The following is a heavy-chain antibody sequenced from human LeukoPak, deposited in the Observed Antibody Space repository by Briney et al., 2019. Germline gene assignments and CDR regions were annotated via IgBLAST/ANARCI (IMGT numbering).Heavy chain of an antibody. Sequence: GESLKISCQGSGYSFDNYWIAWVRQMPGKGLELIGVIYPADSDTKYSPSLQGQVTISADKSVNTAYMQWSSLKASDTAIYYCARHTSALSHDFWGQGTLVTVSS. D-gene: IGHD3-10*01. J-gene: IGHJ4*02. CDR3: ARHTSALSHDF. V-gene: IGHV5-51*01. CDR1: GYSFDNYW. CDR2: IYPADSDT.